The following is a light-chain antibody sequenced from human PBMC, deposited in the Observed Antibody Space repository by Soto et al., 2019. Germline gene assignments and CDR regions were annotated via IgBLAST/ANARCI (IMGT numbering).Light chain of an antibody. J-gene: IGKJ1*01. Sequence: DIQMTQSPSTLSASMGDTVTITCRASQSISSWLAWYQHKPGKAPKLLIYQASILHSGVPSRFSGSGSGTDFTLTITGLQPDDFATYYCQQYNSNYRLWTFGQGTKAEIK. V-gene: IGKV1-5*03. CDR2: QAS. CDR3: QQYNSNYRLWT. CDR1: QSISSW.